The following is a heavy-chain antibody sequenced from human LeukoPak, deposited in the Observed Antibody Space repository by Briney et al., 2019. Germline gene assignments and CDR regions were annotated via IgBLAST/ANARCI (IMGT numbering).Heavy chain of an antibody. V-gene: IGHV4-39*07. CDR3: ARDQSYSSSRYYYYYMDV. CDR2: IYYSGST. CDR1: GGSISSSSYY. Sequence: PSEILSLTCTVSGGSISSSSYYWGWIRQPPGKGLEWIGSIYYSGSTYYNPSLKSRVTISVDTSKNQFSLKLSSVTAADTDVYYCARDQSYSSSRYYYYYMDVWGKGTTVTVSS. D-gene: IGHD6-13*01. J-gene: IGHJ6*03.